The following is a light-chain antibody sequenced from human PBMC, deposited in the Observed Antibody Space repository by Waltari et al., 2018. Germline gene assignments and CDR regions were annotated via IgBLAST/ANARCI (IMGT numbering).Light chain of an antibody. V-gene: IGLV3-1*01. Sequence: SYELTQPPSVSVSPGQTASITCSGNKLGDKYACWYQQKPGQSPVVVLYQDTKRPSGIPERFSGSNDGNTATLTISGTQAMDEADYYCQAWDTSTYHVVFGGGTKLTVL. CDR2: QDT. CDR3: QAWDTSTYHVV. J-gene: IGLJ2*01. CDR1: KLGDKY.